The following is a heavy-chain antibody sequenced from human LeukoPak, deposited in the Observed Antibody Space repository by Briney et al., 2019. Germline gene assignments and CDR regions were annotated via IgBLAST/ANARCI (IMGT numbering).Heavy chain of an antibody. D-gene: IGHD3-22*01. CDR2: INHSGST. CDR3: ARHRRPPAVGDYYDSSGHARRVGGRPNYYYYMDV. CDR1: GGSFSDYY. V-gene: IGHV4-34*01. J-gene: IGHJ6*03. Sequence: PSETLSLTCAVYGGSFSDYYWSWIRRPPGKGLEWIGEINHSGSTNYNPSLKSRVTISVDTSKNQFSLKVRPVTAADTAVYYCARHRRPPAVGDYYDSSGHARRVGGRPNYYYYMDVWGKGTTVTISS.